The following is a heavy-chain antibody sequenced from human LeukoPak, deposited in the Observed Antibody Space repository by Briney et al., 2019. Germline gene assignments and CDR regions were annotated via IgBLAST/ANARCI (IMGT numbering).Heavy chain of an antibody. Sequence: ASVKVSCKASGYTFTGYLMHWVRQAPGQGLEWMGWINPNTGDTKYAQKFQGRVTMTRDTSISTAYMELNALRSDDTAVYYCARSSGKSRFDYWGQGTLVTVSS. CDR2: INPNTGDT. CDR1: GYTFTGYL. J-gene: IGHJ4*02. CDR3: ARSSGKSRFDY. V-gene: IGHV1-2*02. D-gene: IGHD2-15*01.